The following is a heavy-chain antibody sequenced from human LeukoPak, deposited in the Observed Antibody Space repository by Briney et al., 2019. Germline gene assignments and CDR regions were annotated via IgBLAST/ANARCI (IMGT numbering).Heavy chain of an antibody. J-gene: IGHJ4*02. V-gene: IGHV4-31*03. CDR3: ARDRGSYGDYDY. CDR1: GDSISSGGYY. Sequence: SETLSLTCTVSGDSISSGGYYWTWIRQHPGKGLEGIGYIYYSGSTYYNPSLKSRVTISVDTSKNQFSLRLNSVTAADTAAYYCARDRGSYGDYDYWGQGTLVTVSS. CDR2: IYYSGST. D-gene: IGHD4-17*01.